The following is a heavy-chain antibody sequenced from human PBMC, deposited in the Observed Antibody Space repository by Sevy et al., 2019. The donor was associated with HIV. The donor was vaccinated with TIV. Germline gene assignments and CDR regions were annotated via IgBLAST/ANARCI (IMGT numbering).Heavy chain of an antibody. Sequence: GGSLRLSCAASGFTFSSYGMHWVRQAPGKGLEWVAVISYDGSNKYYADSVKGRFTISRDNSKNTLYLQMNSLRAEDXXVYYCAKDPILGATTPYFFFDYWGQGTLVTVSS. V-gene: IGHV3-30*18. D-gene: IGHD1-26*01. J-gene: IGHJ4*02. CDR2: ISYDGSNK. CDR3: AKDPILGATTPYFFFDY. CDR1: GFTFSSYG.